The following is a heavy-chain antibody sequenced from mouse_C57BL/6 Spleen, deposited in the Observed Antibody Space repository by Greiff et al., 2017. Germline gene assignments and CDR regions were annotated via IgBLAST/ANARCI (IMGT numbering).Heavy chain of an antibody. CDR2: INPNYGTT. V-gene: IGHV1-39*01. D-gene: IGHD2-3*01. Sequence: VHVKQSGPELVKPGASVKISCKASGYSFTDYNMNWVKQSNGKSLEWIGVINPNYGTTSYNQKFKGKATLTVDQSSSTAYMQLNSLTSEDSAVYYCARSGDGYYPPYAMDYWGQGTSVTVSS. J-gene: IGHJ4*01. CDR3: ARSGDGYYPPYAMDY. CDR1: GYSFTDYN.